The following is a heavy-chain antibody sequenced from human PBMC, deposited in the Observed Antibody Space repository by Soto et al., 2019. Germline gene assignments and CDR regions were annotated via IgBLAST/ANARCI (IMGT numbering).Heavy chain of an antibody. D-gene: IGHD3-10*01. CDR3: ERHSTAFIYGSGPWDF. J-gene: IGHJ6*02. Sequence: SETVSLTCGVSGGSISNSYWSWIRQSPGKGLEWIGYIYSNGNTNYNPSLNSRLTISIDPSKNQFSLKLNSLSAADTAVYYCERHSTAFIYGSGPWDFRGQGTTVTVS. V-gene: IGHV4-59*08. CDR2: IYSNGNT. CDR1: GGSISNSY.